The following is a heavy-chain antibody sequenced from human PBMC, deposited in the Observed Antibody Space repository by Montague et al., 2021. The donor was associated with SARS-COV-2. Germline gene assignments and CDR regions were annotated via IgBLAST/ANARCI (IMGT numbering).Heavy chain of an antibody. CDR2: IHSSGGT. D-gene: IGHD3-22*01. Sequence: TLSLTCAVSGGSIITGSNFYWGRIRQSAGKGLEWIGRIHSSGGTNYNPSLKSRLTMSVDSSANQLSLKLTSVTAADTAVYYCARDYYDSTGLNWFDPWGQGLLVTVSS. CDR1: GGSIITGSNFY. J-gene: IGHJ5*02. V-gene: IGHV4-61*02. CDR3: ARDYYDSTGLNWFDP.